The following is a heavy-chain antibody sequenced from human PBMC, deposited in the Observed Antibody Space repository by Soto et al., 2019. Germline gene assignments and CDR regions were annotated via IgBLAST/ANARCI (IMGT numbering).Heavy chain of an antibody. D-gene: IGHD3-22*01. CDR2: IGTAGDT. CDR1: GFTFSSYD. J-gene: IGHJ6*02. CDR3: ARGGRRYYDSRGMDV. Sequence: EVQLVESGGGLVQPGGSLRLSCAASGFTFSSYDMHWVRQATGKGLEWVSAIGTAGDTYYPGSVKGRFTISRENAKNSLYLQMNGLRAGDTAVYYWARGGRRYYDSRGMDVWGQGTTVTVSS. V-gene: IGHV3-13*04.